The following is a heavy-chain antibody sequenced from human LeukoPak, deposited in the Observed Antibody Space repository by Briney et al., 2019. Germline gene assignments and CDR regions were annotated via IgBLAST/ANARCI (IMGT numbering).Heavy chain of an antibody. V-gene: IGHV1-46*01. D-gene: IGHD3-10*01. Sequence: EASVKVSCKASGYTFTSYNMHWVRQAPGQGLEWMGIIYPSGGRTNYAQKIQGRVTMTRDTSTSTVYMDLSSLRSEDTAVYYCARDDPGIDYWGQGTLVTVPS. CDR3: ARDDPGIDY. J-gene: IGHJ4*02. CDR1: GYTFTSYN. CDR2: IYPSGGRT.